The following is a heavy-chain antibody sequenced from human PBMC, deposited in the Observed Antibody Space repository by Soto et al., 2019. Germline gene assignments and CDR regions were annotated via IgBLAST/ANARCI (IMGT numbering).Heavy chain of an antibody. D-gene: IGHD3-22*01. CDR2: INPNSGAT. Sequence: QVQLVQSGAEVKKPGASVKVSCKVSGYTFTDYYIHWVRQAPGQGLEWMGWINPNSGATNYAQSLQGRVTMTRDTSISTAYMELSRLRSDDTAVYYCARDPPYSVVLIRHFEYWGQGTLVTVSS. V-gene: IGHV1-2*02. CDR1: GYTFTDYY. J-gene: IGHJ4*02. CDR3: ARDPPYSVVLIRHFEY.